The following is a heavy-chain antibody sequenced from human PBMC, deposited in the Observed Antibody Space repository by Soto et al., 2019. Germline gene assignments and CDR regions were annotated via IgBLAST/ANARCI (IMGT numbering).Heavy chain of an antibody. CDR3: VREASSSGLHLDH. J-gene: IGHJ4*02. CDR1: GFTVTNTW. Sequence: GGSLRLSCAASGFTVTNTWMSWVRQAPGKGLEWVGRIKSKTDGGTTDYAAAVKGRFTISRDDSRNTLYLQMNSLKTEDTAVYYCVREASSSGLHLDHWGRGTLVTVSS. D-gene: IGHD6-6*01. CDR2: IKSKTDGGTT. V-gene: IGHV3-15*01.